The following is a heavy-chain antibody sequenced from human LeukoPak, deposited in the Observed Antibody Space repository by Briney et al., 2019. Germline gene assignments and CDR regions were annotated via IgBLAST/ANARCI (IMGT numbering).Heavy chain of an antibody. CDR3: ARQYSDILTGYHRGELYWYFDL. Sequence: SETLSLTCTVSGDSLSSGNFYWTWIRQPAGKGLEWIGRIYTNGDTSYNPSLKSRVTISLDTSKNQFSLKLSSVTAADTAVYYCARQYSDILTGYHRGELYWYFDLWGRGTLVTVSS. V-gene: IGHV4-61*02. CDR1: GDSLSSGNFY. D-gene: IGHD3-9*01. J-gene: IGHJ2*01. CDR2: IYTNGDT.